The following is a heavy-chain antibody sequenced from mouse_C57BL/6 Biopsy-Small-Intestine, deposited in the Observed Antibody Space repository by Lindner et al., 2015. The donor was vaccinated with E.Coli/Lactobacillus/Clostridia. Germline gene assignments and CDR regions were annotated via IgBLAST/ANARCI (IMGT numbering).Heavy chain of an antibody. V-gene: IGHV1-81*01. D-gene: IGHD2-4*01. CDR1: GGTFSSYA. Sequence: SVKVSCKASGGTFSSYAISWVRQAPGQGLEWMGGIIPIFGTANYAQKFQGRVTITADDSTSTAYMELSSLRSEDTAVYYCASRDYVWGSYRFDYWGQGTLVTVSS. CDR2: IIPIFGTA. J-gene: IGHJ4*01. CDR3: ASRDYVWGSYRFDY.